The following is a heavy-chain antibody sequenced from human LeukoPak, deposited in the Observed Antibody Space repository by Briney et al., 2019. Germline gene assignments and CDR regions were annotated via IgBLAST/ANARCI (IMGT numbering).Heavy chain of an antibody. V-gene: IGHV3-23*01. J-gene: IGHJ6*02. Sequence: PGGSLRLSCAASGFALSSYAMSWVRQAPGKGLEWVSAISGSGGSTYYADSVKGRFTISRDNSKNTLYLQMNSLRAEDTAVYYCAKRWWPGSYGMDVWGQGTTVTVSS. CDR1: GFALSSYA. D-gene: IGHD2-15*01. CDR2: ISGSGGST. CDR3: AKRWWPGSYGMDV.